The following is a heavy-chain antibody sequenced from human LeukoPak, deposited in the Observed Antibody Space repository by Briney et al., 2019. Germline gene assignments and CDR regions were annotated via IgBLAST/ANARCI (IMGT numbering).Heavy chain of an antibody. D-gene: IGHD3-9*01. V-gene: IGHV4-59*01. Sequence: SETLSLTCTVSGGSISSYYWSWIRQPPGKGLEWIGYIYYSGSTNYNPSLKSRVTISVDTSKNQFSLKLSSVTAADTAVYYCARRADRAGPDIAFDFWGQGILVTVSS. CDR3: ARRADRAGPDIAFDF. CDR2: IYYSGST. J-gene: IGHJ4*02. CDR1: GGSISSYY.